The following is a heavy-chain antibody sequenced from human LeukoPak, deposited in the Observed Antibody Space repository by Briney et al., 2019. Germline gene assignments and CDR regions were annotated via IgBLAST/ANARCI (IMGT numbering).Heavy chain of an antibody. CDR2: INPNSGGT. J-gene: IGHJ4*02. CDR3: ARSGSSGYYRDFDY. D-gene: IGHD3-22*01. CDR1: GYTFTGYY. Sequence: ASVKVSCKASGYTFTGYYMHWVRQAPGQGLEWMGWINPNSGGTNYAQKLQGRVTMTRDTSISTAYMELSRLRADDTAVYYCARSGSSGYYRDFDYWGQGTLVTVSS. V-gene: IGHV1-2*02.